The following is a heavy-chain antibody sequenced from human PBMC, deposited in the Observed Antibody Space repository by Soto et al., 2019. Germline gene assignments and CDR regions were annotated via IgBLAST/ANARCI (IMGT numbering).Heavy chain of an antibody. V-gene: IGHV3-33*01. D-gene: IGHD5-18*01. Sequence: QVQLVESGGGVVQPGRSLRLSCAASGFTFSSYGMHWVRQAPGKGLEWVAVIWYDGSNKYYADSVKGRFTISRDNSKNTLDLEMNSMRAEDTAVYYCARDLSPLYTAMAPAGPYWCHGTLVTVSS. J-gene: IGHJ4*01. CDR2: IWYDGSNK. CDR1: GFTFSSYG. CDR3: ARDLSPLYTAMAPAGPY.